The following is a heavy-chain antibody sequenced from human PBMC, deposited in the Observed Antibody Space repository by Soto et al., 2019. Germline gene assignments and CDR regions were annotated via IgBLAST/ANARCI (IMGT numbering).Heavy chain of an antibody. CDR2: IGGSGTTI. CDR3: HAGVDY. Sequence: EVQLVESGGGLVQPGGSLRLSCAASGFSFSSYSMNWVRQAPGKGLEWISYIGGSGTTIFYADSVKGRFTISRDNAKKSLYLQVNSLRAEDTAVYYCHAGVDYWGQGTLVTVSS. D-gene: IGHD7-27*01. J-gene: IGHJ4*02. CDR1: GFSFSSYS. V-gene: IGHV3-48*01.